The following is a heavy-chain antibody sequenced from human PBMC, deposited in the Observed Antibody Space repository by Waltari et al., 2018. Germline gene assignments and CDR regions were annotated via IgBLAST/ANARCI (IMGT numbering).Heavy chain of an antibody. CDR1: GFTFSSYG. CDR2: IRYDGSNK. J-gene: IGHJ4*02. D-gene: IGHD1-26*01. V-gene: IGHV3-30*02. CDR3: AKDHPPLVGAQF. Sequence: QVQLVESGGGVVQPGGSLRLSCAASGFTFSSYGMHWVRQAPGKGLEWVAFIRYDGSNKYYADSVKGRFTISRDNSKNTLYLQMNSLRAEDTAVYYCAKDHPPLVGAQFWGQGTLVTVSS.